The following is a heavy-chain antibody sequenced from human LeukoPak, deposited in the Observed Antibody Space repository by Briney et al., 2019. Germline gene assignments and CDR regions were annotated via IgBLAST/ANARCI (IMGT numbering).Heavy chain of an antibody. J-gene: IGHJ4*02. Sequence: PSETLSLNCTVSGGSISSSSYYWGWIRQPPGKGLEWIGSIYYSGSTYYNPSLKSRVTISVDTSKNQFSLKLSSVNAADAAVKHCARTHWDRWLQSHGFDCWGQGTLVTVSS. CDR2: IYYSGST. CDR3: ARTHWDRWLQSHGFDC. V-gene: IGHV4-39*01. D-gene: IGHD5-24*01. CDR1: GGSISSSSYY.